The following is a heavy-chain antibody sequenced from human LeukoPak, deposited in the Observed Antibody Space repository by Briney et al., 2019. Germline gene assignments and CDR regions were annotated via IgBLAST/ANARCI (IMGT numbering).Heavy chain of an antibody. J-gene: IGHJ4*02. D-gene: IGHD3-22*01. CDR1: GFTFSSYD. CDR2: IGTAGDT. V-gene: IGHV3-13*01. CDR3: AREDDSSGLDY. Sequence: GGSLRLSCAASGFTFSSYDMHWVRQATGKGLEWVPAIGTAGDTYYPGSVKGRFTISRENAKNSLYLQMNSLRAGDTAVYYCAREDDSSGLDYWGQGTLVTVSS.